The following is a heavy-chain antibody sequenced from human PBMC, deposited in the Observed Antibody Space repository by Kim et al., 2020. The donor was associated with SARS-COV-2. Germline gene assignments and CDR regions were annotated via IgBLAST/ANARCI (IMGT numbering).Heavy chain of an antibody. D-gene: IGHD6-13*01. CDR3: AKDRAYSSSSNYFDY. Sequence: DSLKDRFIISRDNSKNTLYLQMSSLRAEDTAIYYCAKDRAYSSSSNYFDYWGQGILVTVSS. V-gene: IGHV3-23*01. J-gene: IGHJ4*02.